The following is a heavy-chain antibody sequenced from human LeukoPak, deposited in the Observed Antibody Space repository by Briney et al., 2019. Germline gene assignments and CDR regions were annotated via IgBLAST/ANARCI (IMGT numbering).Heavy chain of an antibody. D-gene: IGHD4-17*01. V-gene: IGHV3-23*01. CDR2: ISGSGGST. J-gene: IGHJ4*02. CDR3: AKDQTTVTTIPYDY. CDR1: GFTFSSCA. Sequence: GGSLRLSCAASGFTFSSCAMSWVRQAPGKGLEWVSAISGSGGSTYYADSVKGRFTISRDNSKNTLYLQMNSLRAEDTAVYYCAKDQTTVTTIPYDYWGQGTLVTVSS.